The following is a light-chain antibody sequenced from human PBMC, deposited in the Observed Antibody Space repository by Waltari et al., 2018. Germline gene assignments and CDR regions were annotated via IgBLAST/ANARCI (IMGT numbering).Light chain of an antibody. J-gene: IGLJ1*01. Sequence: SVLTQPPSASGTPGPRVTISCSGRNSNVGSKTVTWFLHVPGTAPKPLMYNNSQRPSGVPDRFSGSKSGTSASLAISGLQSADEAEYYCAAWDDILDGYVFGPGTKVTVL. CDR1: NSNVGSKT. V-gene: IGLV1-44*01. CDR2: NNS. CDR3: AAWDDILDGYV.